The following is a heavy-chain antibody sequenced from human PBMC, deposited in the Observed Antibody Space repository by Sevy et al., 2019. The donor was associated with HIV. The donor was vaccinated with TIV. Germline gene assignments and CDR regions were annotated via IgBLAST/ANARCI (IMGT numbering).Heavy chain of an antibody. CDR3: ARDLEFYDSGDYGPAFMPDY. CDR1: GFTFSSFG. V-gene: IGHV3-33*01. CDR2: IWFDGSNT. Sequence: GGSLRLSCAASGFTFSSFGMLWVRQAPGKGLEWVAVIWFDGSNTYYADSVKGRFTISRDIAKNTLHLQMNSLRAEDTAVYYCARDLEFYDSGDYGPAFMPDYWGQGTLVTVSS. D-gene: IGHD4-17*01. J-gene: IGHJ4*02.